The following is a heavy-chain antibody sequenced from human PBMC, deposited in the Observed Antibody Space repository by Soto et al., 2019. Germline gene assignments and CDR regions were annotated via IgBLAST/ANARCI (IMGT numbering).Heavy chain of an antibody. D-gene: IGHD1-26*01. CDR3: GKGGSYRYYYYGMDV. CDR2: INPNSGGT. Sequence: ASVKVSCKASGYTFTGYYMHWVRQAPGQGLEWMGWINPNSGGTNYAQKFQGRVTMTRDTAISTAYMGLSRLRSDDTAVYYCGKGGSYRYYYYGMDVWGQGTTVTVSS. V-gene: IGHV1-2*02. CDR1: GYTFTGYY. J-gene: IGHJ6*02.